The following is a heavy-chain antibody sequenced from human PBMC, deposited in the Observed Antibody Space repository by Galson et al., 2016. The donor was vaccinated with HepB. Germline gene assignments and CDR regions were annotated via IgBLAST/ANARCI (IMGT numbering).Heavy chain of an antibody. CDR1: GFTFSRHW. CDR2: LKSDGSST. V-gene: IGHV3-74*01. CDR3: RIGAAGIDY. Sequence: SLRLSCAASGFTFSRHWMHWVRQAPGKGLVCVSRLKSDGSSTYYADSVKGRFTISRDNAKNTLYLQMNSLRAEDTAVYYCRIGAAGIDYRGQGTLVTVSS. D-gene: IGHD6-13*01. J-gene: IGHJ4*02.